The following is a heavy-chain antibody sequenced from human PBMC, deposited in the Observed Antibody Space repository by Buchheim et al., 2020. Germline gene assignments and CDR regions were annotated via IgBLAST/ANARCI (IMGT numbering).Heavy chain of an antibody. CDR3: ARASNSITIEISYYYYYYMDV. CDR2: IYYSGST. Sequence: QLQLQESGPGLVKPSETLSLTCTVSGGSISSSSYYWGWIRQPPGKGLEWIGSIYYSGSTYYNPSLKSRVTISVDTSKNQFSLKLSSVTAADTAVYYCARASNSITIEISYYYYYYMDVWGKGTT. J-gene: IGHJ6*03. D-gene: IGHD3-3*01. CDR1: GGSISSSSYY. V-gene: IGHV4-39*01.